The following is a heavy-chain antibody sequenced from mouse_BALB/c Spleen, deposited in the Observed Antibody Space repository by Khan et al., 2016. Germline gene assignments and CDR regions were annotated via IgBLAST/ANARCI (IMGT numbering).Heavy chain of an antibody. J-gene: IGHJ4*01. D-gene: IGHD2-12*01. CDR3: GRLRRAYAMDY. CDR2: INTETGEP. CDR1: GYTFTDYS. V-gene: IGHV9-2-1*01. Sequence: QIQLVQSGPELKKPGETVKISCKASGYTFTDYSMHWVKQAPGKGLKWMGWINTETGEPTYADDFKGRFAFSLETYASTAYLQINNLKNEDTATYFCGRLRRAYAMDYWGQGTSVTVSS.